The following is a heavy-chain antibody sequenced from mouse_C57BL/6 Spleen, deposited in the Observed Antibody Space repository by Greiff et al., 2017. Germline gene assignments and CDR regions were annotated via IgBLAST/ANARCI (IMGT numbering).Heavy chain of an antibody. D-gene: IGHD1-1*01. CDR3: AREGSITTDAAYFDY. J-gene: IGHJ2*01. Sequence: QVQLQQSGAELVKPGASVKLSCTASGYTFTSYCMHWVKQRPGQGLEWIGMIHPNSGSTNYNEKFKSKATLTVDKSSSTAYMQLSSLTSEDSTVYYWAREGSITTDAAYFDYWGQGTTLTVSS. CDR1: GYTFTSYC. CDR2: IHPNSGST. V-gene: IGHV1-64*01.